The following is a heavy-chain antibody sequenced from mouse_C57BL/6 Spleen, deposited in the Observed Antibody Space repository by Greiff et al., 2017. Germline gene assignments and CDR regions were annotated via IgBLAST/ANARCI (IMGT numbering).Heavy chain of an antibody. CDR1: GYTFTSYW. J-gene: IGHJ2*01. D-gene: IGHD2-14*01. CDR3: ARWDRYFDY. V-gene: IGHV1-55*01. Sequence: QVQLKESGAELVKPGASVKMSCKASGYTFTSYWITWVKQRPGQGLEWIGDIYPGSGSTNYNEKFKSKATLTVDTSSSTAYMQLSSLTSEDSAVYYCARWDRYFDYWGQGTTLTVSS. CDR2: IYPGSGST.